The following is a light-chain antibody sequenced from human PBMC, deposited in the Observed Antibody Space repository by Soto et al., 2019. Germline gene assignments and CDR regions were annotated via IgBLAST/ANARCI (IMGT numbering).Light chain of an antibody. CDR2: GAS. Sequence: EEVMTQSPATLSVSPGERATLSCRASQSVNANLAWYQQKPGQAPRLLIYGASNRATGIPARFSGSGFGTEFILTISSLQSEDFAVYYCQQYNTWLWTFGQGTKVEIK. V-gene: IGKV3-15*01. CDR1: QSVNAN. J-gene: IGKJ1*01. CDR3: QQYNTWLWT.